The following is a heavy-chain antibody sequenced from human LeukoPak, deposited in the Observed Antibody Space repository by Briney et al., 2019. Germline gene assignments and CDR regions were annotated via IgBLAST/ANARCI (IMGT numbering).Heavy chain of an antibody. CDR2: INPSGGST. J-gene: IGHJ4*02. Sequence: ASVKVSCKASGYTFTSYYVYWVRQAPGQGLEWMGIINPSGGSTSYSQKFQGRVTITRDTSASTAYMELSSLRSEDTAVYYCAKVDSSSSLDYWGQGTLVTVSS. CDR3: AKVDSSSSLDY. V-gene: IGHV1-46*01. CDR1: GYTFTSYY. D-gene: IGHD6-6*01.